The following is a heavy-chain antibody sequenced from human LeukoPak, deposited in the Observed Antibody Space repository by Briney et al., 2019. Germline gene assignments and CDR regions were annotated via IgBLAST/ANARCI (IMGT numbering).Heavy chain of an antibody. Sequence: GGSLRLSCAASGFTFSSYGMHWVRQAPGKGLEWVAVIWYDGSNKYYADSVKGRFTISRDNSKNTLYLQMNSLRAEDTPVYYCARVGATTNAVDYWGQGTLVTVSS. V-gene: IGHV3-33*01. J-gene: IGHJ4*02. CDR1: GFTFSSYG. CDR3: ARVGATTNAVDY. CDR2: IWYDGSNK. D-gene: IGHD1-26*01.